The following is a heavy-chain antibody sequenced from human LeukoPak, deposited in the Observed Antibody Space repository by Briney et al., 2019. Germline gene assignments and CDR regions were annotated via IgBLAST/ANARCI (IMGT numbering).Heavy chain of an antibody. CDR2: IYYSGGT. V-gene: IGHV4-59*08. CDR3: ARRGGDSSGNFDY. J-gene: IGHJ4*02. CDR1: GGSISNYY. Sequence: SETLSLTCTVSGGSISNYYWSWIRQPPGKGLEWIGYIYYSGGTNYNPSLKSRVTISVDTSKKQFSLRPSSVTAADTAVYYCARRGGDSSGNFDYWGQGTLVTVSS. D-gene: IGHD3-22*01.